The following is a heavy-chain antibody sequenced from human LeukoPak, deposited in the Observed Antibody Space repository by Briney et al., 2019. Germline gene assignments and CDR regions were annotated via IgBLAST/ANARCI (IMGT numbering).Heavy chain of an antibody. V-gene: IGHV4-4*07. CDR2: IYTSGST. CDR1: GGSISGYH. CDR3: ARYIPARPGFDY. D-gene: IGHD6-6*01. Sequence: ASETLSLTCTVSGGSISGYHWSWIRQPAGKGLEWIGRIYTSGSTNYNPSLKSRVTMSVDTSKNQFSLKLSSVTVADTAVYYCARYIPARPGFDYWGQGTLVTVSS. J-gene: IGHJ4*02.